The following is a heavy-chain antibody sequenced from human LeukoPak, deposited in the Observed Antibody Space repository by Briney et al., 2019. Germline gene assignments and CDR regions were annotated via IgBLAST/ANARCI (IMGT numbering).Heavy chain of an antibody. Sequence: PGGSLRLSCAASGFTFSSYSMNWVRQAPGKGLEWVSYISSSSSYTNYADSVKGRFTISRDNAKNSLYLQMNSLRAEDTAVYYCASYSGYGDATFDYWGQGTLVTVSS. CDR2: ISSSSSYT. J-gene: IGHJ4*02. CDR3: ASYSGYGDATFDY. V-gene: IGHV3-21*05. D-gene: IGHD5-12*01. CDR1: GFTFSSYS.